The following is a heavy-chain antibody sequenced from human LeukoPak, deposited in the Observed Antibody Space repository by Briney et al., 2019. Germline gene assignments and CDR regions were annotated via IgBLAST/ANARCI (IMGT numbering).Heavy chain of an antibody. CDR3: ARISAGDYVWGSYRNLGNAFDI. J-gene: IGHJ3*02. V-gene: IGHV3-21*01. D-gene: IGHD3-16*02. CDR2: ISSSSSYI. Sequence: NPGGSLRLSCAASGFTFSSYSMNWVRQAPGKGLEWVSSISSSSSYIYYADSVKGRFTISRDNAKNSLYLQMNSLRAEDTAVYYCARISAGDYVWGSYRNLGNAFDIWGQGTMVTVSS. CDR1: GFTFSSYS.